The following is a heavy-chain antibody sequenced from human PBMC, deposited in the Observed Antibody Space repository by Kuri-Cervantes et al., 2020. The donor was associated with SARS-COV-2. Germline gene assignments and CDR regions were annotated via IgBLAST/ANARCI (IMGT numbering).Heavy chain of an antibody. Sequence: SETLSLTCPVSGGSISSHYWSWIRQPPGKGLEWIGYIYYSGSTNYNPSLKSRVTISVDTSKNQFSLKLSSVTAADTAVYYCERDALFNDFWGGYYYYMDVWGKGTTVTVSS. V-gene: IGHV4-59*11. CDR1: GGSISSHY. D-gene: IGHD3-3*01. CDR2: IYYSGST. CDR3: ERDALFNDFWGGYYYYMDV. J-gene: IGHJ6*03.